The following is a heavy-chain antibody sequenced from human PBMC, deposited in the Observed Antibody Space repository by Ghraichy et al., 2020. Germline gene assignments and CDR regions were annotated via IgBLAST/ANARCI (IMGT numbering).Heavy chain of an antibody. CDR3: ATRPSGRGWDS. D-gene: IGHD6-19*01. V-gene: IGHV3-23*01. Sequence: GGSLRLSCAASGLTFNNYIMSWVRQAPGKGLQWVSAISRSGSDAYYAECVRGLFTISRDNSKNTVSLQMNGLRADDTAVYYCATRPSGRGWDSWGQGTLVTVSS. CDR1: GLTFNNYI. J-gene: IGHJ4*02. CDR2: ISRSGSDA.